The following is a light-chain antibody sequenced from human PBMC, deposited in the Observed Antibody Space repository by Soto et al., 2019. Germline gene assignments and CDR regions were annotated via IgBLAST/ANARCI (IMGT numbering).Light chain of an antibody. CDR2: AAT. J-gene: IGKJ4*01. Sequence: DIQMTQSPSSLSASVGDRVTVTCRASQGISSFLAWYQQKPGKVPKLLIYAATTLQPGVPSRFSGSGYGKDFTLTISSLQPEDVATYYCQKYDSAPSLTFGGGNKVEIK. CDR1: QGISSF. V-gene: IGKV1-27*01. CDR3: QKYDSAPSLT.